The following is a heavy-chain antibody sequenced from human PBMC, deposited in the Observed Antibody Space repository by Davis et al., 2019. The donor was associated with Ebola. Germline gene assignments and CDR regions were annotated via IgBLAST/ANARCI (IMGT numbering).Heavy chain of an antibody. CDR2: IYYSGST. CDR1: GGSISSHY. J-gene: IGHJ4*02. CDR3: ARAQWELGTLD. Sequence: SETLSLTCTVSGGSISSHYWSWIRQPPGKGLEWIGYIYYSGSTNYNPSLKSRVTMSVDTSKNQFSLKLSSVTAADTAVYYCARAQWELGTLDWGQGTLVTVSS. D-gene: IGHD1-26*01. V-gene: IGHV4-59*11.